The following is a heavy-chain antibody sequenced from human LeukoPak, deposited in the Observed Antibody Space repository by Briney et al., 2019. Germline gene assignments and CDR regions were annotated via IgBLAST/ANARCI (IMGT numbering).Heavy chain of an antibody. V-gene: IGHV3-11*01. J-gene: IGHJ6*02. CDR3: ARVPGTVVTLFRYGMDG. CDR1: GFTFSDYY. CDR2: ISSSGSTI. Sequence: GGSLRLSCAASGFTFSDYYMSWIRQAPGKGLEWGSYISSSGSTIYYADSVKGRFTISRDNAKNSLYLQLNRVRAEDAAVYHCARVPGTVVTLFRYGMDGWGQGTTVTVSS. D-gene: IGHD4-23*01.